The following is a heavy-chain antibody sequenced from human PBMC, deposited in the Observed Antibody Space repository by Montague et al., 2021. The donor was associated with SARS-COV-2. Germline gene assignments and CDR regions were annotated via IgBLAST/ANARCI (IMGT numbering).Heavy chain of an antibody. CDR3: ARTWSDHGDYDAFDL. V-gene: IGHV4-59*13. CDR2: IYYSGST. D-gene: IGHD4-17*01. CDR1: GGSISTYY. J-gene: IGHJ3*01. Sequence: SETLSLTCAVSGGSISTYYWNWIRQPPGKGLEWIAYIYYSGSTNYIPSLKSRATISLDTPKNQFSLKLNSVTAADTAVYFCARTWSDHGDYDAFDLWGQGTMVTVSS.